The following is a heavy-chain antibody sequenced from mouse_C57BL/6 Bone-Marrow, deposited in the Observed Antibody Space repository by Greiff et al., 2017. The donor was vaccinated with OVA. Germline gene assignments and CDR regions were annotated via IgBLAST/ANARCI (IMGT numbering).Heavy chain of an antibody. V-gene: IGHV14-4*01. CDR3: TRDKGFAY. CDR1: GFNIKDDY. Sequence: VQLQQSGAELVRPGASVKLSCTASGFNIKDDYMHWVKQRPEQGLEWIGWIDPENGDTEYASKFQGKATITADTSSNTAYLQLSSLTSEDTAVYYCTRDKGFAYWGQGTLVTVSA. CDR2: IDPENGDT. J-gene: IGHJ3*01.